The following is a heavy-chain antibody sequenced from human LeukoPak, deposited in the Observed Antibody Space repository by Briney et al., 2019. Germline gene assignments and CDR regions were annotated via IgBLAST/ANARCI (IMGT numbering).Heavy chain of an antibody. D-gene: IGHD6-6*01. J-gene: IGHJ4*02. CDR1: GFTFSNYW. V-gene: IGHV3-7*01. CDR2: IKQDGSVK. CDR3: ARIGYSSSSFDY. Sequence: PGGSLRLSCVASGFTFSNYWMSWVRQAPGRGLEWVANIKQDGSVKYYVDSVKGRFTISRDNAKNSLYLQMNSLRAEDTAFYYCARIGYSSSSFDYWGQGTLVTVSP.